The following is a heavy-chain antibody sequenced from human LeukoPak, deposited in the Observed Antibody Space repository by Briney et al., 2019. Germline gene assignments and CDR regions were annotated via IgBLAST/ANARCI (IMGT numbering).Heavy chain of an antibody. Sequence: SETLSLTCTVSGGSIHSYWSWIRQPAGRGLEWIGRISGSGTITYNPALQSRLTISIDTSKNQFSLKLMSVTAADTAVYYCARDSGTTGEVKFDPWGQGTLVTVSS. V-gene: IGHV4-4*07. CDR2: ISGSGTI. CDR3: ARDSGTTGEVKFDP. J-gene: IGHJ5*02. D-gene: IGHD3-10*01. CDR1: GGSIHSY.